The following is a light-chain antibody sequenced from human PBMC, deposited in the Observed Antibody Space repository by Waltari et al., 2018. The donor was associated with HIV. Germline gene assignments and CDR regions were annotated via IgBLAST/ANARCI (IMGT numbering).Light chain of an antibody. CDR3: QQYNNWPRT. J-gene: IGKJ1*01. Sequence: EIVMTQSPGTLSVSPGARATLYCRASLSVRTKLAWYQQKPGQAPRALIYGASTRATGIPGRFSGSGSGTEFTLTINSLQSEDLAVYYCQQYNNWPRTFGQGTKVEIE. V-gene: IGKV3-15*01. CDR2: GAS. CDR1: LSVRTK.